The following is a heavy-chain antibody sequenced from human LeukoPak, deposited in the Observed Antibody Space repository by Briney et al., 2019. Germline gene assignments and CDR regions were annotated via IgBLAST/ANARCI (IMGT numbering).Heavy chain of an antibody. CDR2: ISYDGSSK. J-gene: IGHJ3*02. V-gene: IGHV3-30*03. CDR1: GSTFSSYS. CDR3: ARARGSYGYGDAFDI. D-gene: IGHD5-18*01. Sequence: GGSLRLSCAASGSTFSSYSMNWVRQAPGKGLEWVAVISYDGSSKYYADSVKGRFTISRDNSKNTLYLQMNSLRAEDTAVYYCARARGSYGYGDAFDIWGQGTMVTVSS.